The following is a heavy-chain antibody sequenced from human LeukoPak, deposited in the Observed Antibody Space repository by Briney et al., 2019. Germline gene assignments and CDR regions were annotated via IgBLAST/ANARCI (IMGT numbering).Heavy chain of an antibody. J-gene: IGHJ4*02. CDR3: ARDKYDFWSGTFDN. CDR1: GFTVSSNY. D-gene: IGHD3-3*01. CDR2: IYSGGTT. Sequence: PGGSLRLSCAASGFTVSSNYMSWVRQAPGKGLEWVSVIYSGGTTYYADSVKGRFTISRDNSKHTLYLQMNSLRAEDTAVYYCARDKYDFWSGTFDNWGQGTLVTISS. V-gene: IGHV3-53*01.